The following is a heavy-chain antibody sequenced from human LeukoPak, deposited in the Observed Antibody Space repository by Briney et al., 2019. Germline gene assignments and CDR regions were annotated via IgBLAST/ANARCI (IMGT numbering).Heavy chain of an antibody. CDR3: AKDRGSYVLGFDS. Sequence: PGGSLRLSCAASGFTFSGYDMHWVRQAPGKGLEWVSFIRYDESKKYYADSVKGRFTISRDNSKNTLYLQMNSLRAEDTAVYYCAKDRGSYVLGFDSWGQGTLVTVSS. D-gene: IGHD1-26*01. CDR2: IRYDESKK. J-gene: IGHJ4*02. V-gene: IGHV3-30*02. CDR1: GFTFSGYD.